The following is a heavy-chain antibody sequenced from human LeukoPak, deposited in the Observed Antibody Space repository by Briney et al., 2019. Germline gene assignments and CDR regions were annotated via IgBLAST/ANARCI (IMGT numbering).Heavy chain of an antibody. V-gene: IGHV4-39*01. CDR1: GGSISSSSYY. D-gene: IGHD4-17*01. CDR2: ISFSGTT. Sequence: SETLSLTCTVSGGSISSSSYYWGWIRQPPGKGLEWIGSISFSGTTYYNPSLKSRVTISVDTSRNQFSLKLSSVTAADTAVYYCARQTVTTAHFDYWGQGTLVTVSS. CDR3: ARQTVTTAHFDY. J-gene: IGHJ4*02.